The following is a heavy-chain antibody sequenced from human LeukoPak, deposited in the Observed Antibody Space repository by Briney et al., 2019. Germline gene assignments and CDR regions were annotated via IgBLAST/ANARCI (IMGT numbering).Heavy chain of an antibody. V-gene: IGHV3-11*04. CDR2: ISSSGSIL. CDR3: ARDSSNSYDY. D-gene: IGHD1-1*01. CDR1: GFTFSHYY. Sequence: GGSLRLSCAASGFTFSHYYMSWIRQAPGKGLEWVSYISSSGSILYYADSVKGRFTISRDNAKNSLYLQMNSLRAEDTAAYYCARDSSNSYDYWGQGTLVTASS. J-gene: IGHJ4*02.